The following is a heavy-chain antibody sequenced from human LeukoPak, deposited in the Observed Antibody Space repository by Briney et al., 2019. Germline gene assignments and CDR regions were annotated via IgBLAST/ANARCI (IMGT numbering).Heavy chain of an antibody. CDR3: ARGVVRGPYSGSYYYYYGMDV. CDR1: GGSFSGYY. V-gene: IGHV4-34*01. CDR2: INHSGST. D-gene: IGHD1-26*01. Sequence: SETLSLTCAVYGGSFSGYYWSWIRQPPGKGLEWIGEINHSGSTNYNPSLKSRVTISVDTSKNQFSLKLSSVTAADTAVYYCARGVVRGPYSGSYYYYYGMDVWGQGTTVTVSS. J-gene: IGHJ6*02.